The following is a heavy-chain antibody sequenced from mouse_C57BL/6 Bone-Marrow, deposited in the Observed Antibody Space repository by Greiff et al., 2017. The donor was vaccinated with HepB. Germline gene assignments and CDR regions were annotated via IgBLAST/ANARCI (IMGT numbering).Heavy chain of an antibody. J-gene: IGHJ3*01. Sequence: VQLKESGPVLVKPGASVKMSCKASGYTFTDYYMNWVKQSHGKSLEWIGVINPYNGGTSYNQKFKGKATLTVDKSSSTAYMVLNSLTSEDSAVYYCARSIYYYGSSSFAYWGQVTLVTVSA. CDR1: GYTFTDYY. CDR2: INPYNGGT. V-gene: IGHV1-19*01. D-gene: IGHD1-1*01. CDR3: ARSIYYYGSSSFAY.